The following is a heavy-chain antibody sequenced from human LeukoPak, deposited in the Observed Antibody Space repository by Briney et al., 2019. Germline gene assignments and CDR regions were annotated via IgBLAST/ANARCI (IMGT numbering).Heavy chain of an antibody. D-gene: IGHD4-17*01. CDR1: GGSINNYY. J-gene: IGHJ4*02. CDR3: ARGGDYGDLRYFDY. V-gene: IGHV4-59*01. CDR2: IYYRGST. Sequence: PSATLSLTCTVSGGSINNYYWSWIRQPPGKGLEWIGYIYYRGSTNYNPSLKSRVTFSVDTSKNQFSLKLNSVTAADTAVYYCARGGDYGDLRYFDYWGQGTLVTVSS.